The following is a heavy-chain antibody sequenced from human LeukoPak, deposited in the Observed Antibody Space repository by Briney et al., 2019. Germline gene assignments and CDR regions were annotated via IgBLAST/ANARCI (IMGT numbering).Heavy chain of an antibody. V-gene: IGHV3-23*01. CDR2: FSGSGGNT. D-gene: IGHD6-19*01. CDR3: AKVRYASGWYPADY. CDR1: GFTSSSYA. Sequence: GGSLRLSCAASGFTSSSYAMSWVRQAPGKGLEWVSTFSGSGGNTYYADSVKGRFTISRDNPKNTVYLQMNSLRAEDTAVYYCAKVRYASGWYPADYWGQGTLVIVSS. J-gene: IGHJ4*02.